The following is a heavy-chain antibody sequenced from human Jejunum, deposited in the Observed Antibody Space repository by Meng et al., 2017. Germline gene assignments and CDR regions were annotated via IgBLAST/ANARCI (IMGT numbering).Heavy chain of an antibody. CDR2: IHHTGNI. J-gene: IGHJ5*02. D-gene: IGHD6-13*01. CDR3: ARDLLGPAIAATGWFDP. V-gene: IGHV4-4*02. CDR1: GALNSDNNW. Sequence: VAVRALLRPCGPLPSPSAVCGALNSDNNWWRWVRQAPGKGLEWIGEIHHTGNINYNPSLKSRVTMSLDKPKNQFSLEVTSVTAADTAVYYCARDLLGPAIAATGWFDPWGQGTLVTVSS.